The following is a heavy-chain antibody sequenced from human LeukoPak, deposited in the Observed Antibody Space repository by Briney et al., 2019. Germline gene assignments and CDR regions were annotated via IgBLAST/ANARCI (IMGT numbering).Heavy chain of an antibody. CDR1: GGSISTSNW. Sequence: PSETLSLTCVVSGGSISTSNWWSWVRQPPGKGLEWIGEIYHSGSTNYNPSLKSRVTISVDTSKNQFSLKLSSVTAADTAVYYCASIREADHWFDPWGQGTLVTVSS. CDR2: IYHSGST. J-gene: IGHJ5*02. V-gene: IGHV4-4*02. CDR3: ASIREADHWFDP. D-gene: IGHD1-26*01.